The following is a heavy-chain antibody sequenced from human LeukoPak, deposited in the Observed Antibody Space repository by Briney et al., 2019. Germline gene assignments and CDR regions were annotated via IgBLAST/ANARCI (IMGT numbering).Heavy chain of an antibody. D-gene: IGHD3-22*01. Sequence: PSQTLSLTCTVSGGSISSGGYYWSWIRQHPGKGLEWIGYIYYSGSTYYNPSLKSRVTISVDTSKNQFSLKLSSVTAADTAVYYCARDSVSADSSAYYDGYYYYGMDVWGQGTTVTVSS. CDR3: ARDSVSADSSAYYDGYYYYGMDV. CDR1: GGSISSGGYY. CDR2: IYYSGST. V-gene: IGHV4-31*03. J-gene: IGHJ6*02.